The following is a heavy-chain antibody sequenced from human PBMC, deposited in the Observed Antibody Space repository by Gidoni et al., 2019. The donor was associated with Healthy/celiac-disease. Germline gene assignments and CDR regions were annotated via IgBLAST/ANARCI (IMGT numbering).Heavy chain of an antibody. CDR1: GGSISSSSYY. CDR3: ARLNTAMVGGFDY. D-gene: IGHD5-18*01. V-gene: IGHV4-39*01. J-gene: IGHJ4*02. Sequence: QLQLQESGPGLVKPSETLSLTCTVSGGSISSSSYYWGWIRQPPGKGLEWIGSIYYSGSTYYNPSLKSRVTISVDTSKNQFSLKLSSVTAADTAVYYCARLNTAMVGGFDYWGQGTLVTVSS. CDR2: IYYSGST.